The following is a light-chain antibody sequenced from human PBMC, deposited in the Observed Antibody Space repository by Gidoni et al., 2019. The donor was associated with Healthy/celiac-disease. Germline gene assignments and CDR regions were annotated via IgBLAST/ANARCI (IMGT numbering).Light chain of an antibody. J-gene: IGLJ2*01. CDR1: ALPKQY. CDR2: KDS. V-gene: IGLV3-25*03. CDR3: QSADSSGTYVV. Sequence: SYELTQPPPVSVSPGQTDRITCSGDALPKQYAYWSQPKPVQAPVLVIYKDSERPSGIPERFSGSSSGTTVTLTISGVQAEDEADYYCQSADSSGTYVVFGGGTKLTVL.